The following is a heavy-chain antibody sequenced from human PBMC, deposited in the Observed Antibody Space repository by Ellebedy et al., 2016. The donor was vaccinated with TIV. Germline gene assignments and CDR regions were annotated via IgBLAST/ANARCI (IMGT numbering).Heavy chain of an antibody. D-gene: IGHD4-23*01. J-gene: IGHJ2*01. Sequence: SETLSLXXAVSGGSSTSGGYSWGCIRQPPGKGLVWIGYIYHSGSTYYNPSLKSRVTISVDRSKNQFSLKLSSVTAADTAVYYCARDPIRHGGKGFDLWGRGTLVTVSS. CDR2: IYHSGST. CDR3: ARDPIRHGGKGFDL. V-gene: IGHV4-30-2*01. CDR1: GGSSTSGGYS.